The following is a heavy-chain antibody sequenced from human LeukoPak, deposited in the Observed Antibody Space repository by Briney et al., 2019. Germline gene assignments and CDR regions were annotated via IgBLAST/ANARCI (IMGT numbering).Heavy chain of an antibody. J-gene: IGHJ6*03. CDR1: GFTFSSYA. V-gene: IGHV3-23*01. Sequence: GSLRLSCAASGFTFSSYAMSWVRQAPGKGLEWVSAISGSGGSTYYADSVKGRFTISRDNSKNTLYLQMSSLRAEDTAVYYCAKAGRSSSSVPYYMDVWGKGTTVTVSS. D-gene: IGHD6-6*01. CDR3: AKAGRSSSSVPYYMDV. CDR2: ISGSGGST.